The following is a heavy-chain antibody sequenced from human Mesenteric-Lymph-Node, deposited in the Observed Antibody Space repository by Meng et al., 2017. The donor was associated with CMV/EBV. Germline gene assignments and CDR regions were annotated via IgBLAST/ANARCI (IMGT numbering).Heavy chain of an antibody. CDR2: IYPGDSDT. Sequence: GESLKISCKGSGYSFTTYWIGWVRQMPGKGLEWMGIIYPGDSDTSYSPSFQGHVTISVDKSINTAYLQWGSLKASDTAMYYCARRASTDRDGYPIENFDYWGQGTLVTVS. J-gene: IGHJ4*02. V-gene: IGHV5-51*01. D-gene: IGHD5-24*01. CDR3: ARRASTDRDGYPIENFDY. CDR1: GYSFTTYW.